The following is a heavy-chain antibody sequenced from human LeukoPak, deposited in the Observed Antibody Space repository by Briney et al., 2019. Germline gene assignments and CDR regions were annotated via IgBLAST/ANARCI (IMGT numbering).Heavy chain of an antibody. J-gene: IGHJ4*02. CDR2: ISGGGGST. CDR1: GFTFSSYA. V-gene: IGHV3-23*01. Sequence: GGSLRLSCAASGFTFSSYAMSWVRQAPGKGLEWVSAISGGGGSTYYADSVKGRFTISRDNSKNTLYLQMNSLRAEDTAVYYCAKDPTPYYYGSGSYYSAFDYWDQGTLVTVSS. CDR3: AKDPTPYYYGSGSYYSAFDY. D-gene: IGHD3-10*01.